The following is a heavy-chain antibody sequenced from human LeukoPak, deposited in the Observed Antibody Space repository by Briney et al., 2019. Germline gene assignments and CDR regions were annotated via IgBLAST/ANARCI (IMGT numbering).Heavy chain of an antibody. CDR1: GFTFGTYA. V-gene: IGHV3-30*18. CDR3: AKNARDYGDYDHYGMAV. D-gene: IGHD4-17*01. CDR2: ISYDGSNK. J-gene: IGHJ6*04. Sequence: GRSLRLSCAASGFTFGTYAMHWVRQAPGKGLEWVAVISYDGSNKYYADSVKGRFTISRDNSKNTLYLQMNSLRPEDTAVYYCAKNARDYGDYDHYGMAVWGKGTTVTVSS.